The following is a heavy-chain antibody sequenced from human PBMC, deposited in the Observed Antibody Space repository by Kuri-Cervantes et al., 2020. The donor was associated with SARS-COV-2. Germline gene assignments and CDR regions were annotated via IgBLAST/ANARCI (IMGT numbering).Heavy chain of an antibody. CDR3: ARGAYDFWSGYRQTWFDP. D-gene: IGHD3-3*01. J-gene: IGHJ5*02. CDR2: IYYSGST. V-gene: IGHV4-30-4*08. Sequence: SETLSLTCTVSGGSISSGDYYWSWIRQPPGKGLEWIGYIYYSGSTYYNPSLKSRVTISVDTSKNQFSLKLSSVTAADTAVYCCARGAYDFWSGYRQTWFDPWGQGTLVTVSS. CDR1: GGSISSGDYY.